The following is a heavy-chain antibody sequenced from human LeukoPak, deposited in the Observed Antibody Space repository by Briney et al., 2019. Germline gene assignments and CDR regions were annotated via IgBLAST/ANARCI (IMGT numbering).Heavy chain of an antibody. CDR1: GFSFSGNS. CDR2: ISRTSTYI. CDR3: AKTLHARNWFDP. V-gene: IGHV3-21*01. Sequence: PGGSLRLSCVGSGFSFSGNSMNWVRQAPGKGLEWVSGISRTSTYIYYADSVQGRFTISRDNSKNTLYLQMNSLRAEDTAVYCCAKTLHARNWFDPWGQGTLVTVSS. J-gene: IGHJ5*02.